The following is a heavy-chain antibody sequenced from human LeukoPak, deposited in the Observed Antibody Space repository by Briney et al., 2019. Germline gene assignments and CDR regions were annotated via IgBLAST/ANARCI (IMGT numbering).Heavy chain of an antibody. J-gene: IGHJ4*02. CDR3: ARRGYSSPVDY. V-gene: IGHV3-48*03. D-gene: IGHD1-1*01. Sequence: PGGSLRLSCAASGFTFSSYEMNWVRQAPGKGLEWVSYISSSGNTTNYADSVKGRFTISRDNAKNSLYLQMNSLRAEDTAVYYCARRGYSSPVDYWGQGILVTVSS. CDR1: GFTFSSYE. CDR2: ISSSGNTT.